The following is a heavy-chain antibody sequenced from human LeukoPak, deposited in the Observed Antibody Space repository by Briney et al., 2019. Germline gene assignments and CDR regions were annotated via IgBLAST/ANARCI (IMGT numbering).Heavy chain of an antibody. V-gene: IGHV3-21*06. D-gene: IGHD6-25*01. CDR1: GFTFSSYA. CDR2: ISSTSTYI. Sequence: GGSLRLSCAASGFTFSSYAMSWVRQAPGKGLEWVSSISSTSTYIHDADSVKGRFTIYRDNAKNSLYLQMNSLRAEDTAMYYRARGMRQIDDAFDLWGQGTMVTVSS. J-gene: IGHJ3*01. CDR3: ARGMRQIDDAFDL.